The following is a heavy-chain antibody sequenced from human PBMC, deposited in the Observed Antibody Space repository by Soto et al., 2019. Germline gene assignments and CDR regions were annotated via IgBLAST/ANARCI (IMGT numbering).Heavy chain of an antibody. Sequence: QVQLVESGGGVVQPGRSLRLSCAASGFTFSSSGMHWVRQAPGKGLEWVAVISSDGSNKYYADSVKGRFTISRDNSKNTLYLQMNSLRAEDTAVYYCAKGLGYCTNGVCYPAGPEGAEYFQHWGQGTLVTVSS. J-gene: IGHJ1*01. CDR1: GFTFSSSG. D-gene: IGHD2-8*01. CDR3: AKGLGYCTNGVCYPAGPEGAEYFQH. CDR2: ISSDGSNK. V-gene: IGHV3-30*18.